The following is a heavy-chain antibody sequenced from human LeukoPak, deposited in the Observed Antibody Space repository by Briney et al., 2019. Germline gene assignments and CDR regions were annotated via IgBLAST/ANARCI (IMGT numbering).Heavy chain of an antibody. J-gene: IGHJ4*02. CDR1: GFTLTELS. CDR2: FDPEDGET. Sequence: GASVKVSCKVSGFTLTELSMHWVRQAPGKGLEWMGGFDPEDGETIYAQKFQGRVTMTEDTSTDTAYMELSRLRSDDTAVFYCAREILQFYASSGYRIFDNWGQGTLVTVSS. D-gene: IGHD3-22*01. CDR3: AREILQFYASSGYRIFDN. V-gene: IGHV1-24*01.